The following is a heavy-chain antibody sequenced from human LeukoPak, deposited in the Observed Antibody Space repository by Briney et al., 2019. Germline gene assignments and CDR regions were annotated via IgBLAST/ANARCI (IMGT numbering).Heavy chain of an antibody. Sequence: GGSLRLSRAASGFTFSSYAMSWVRQAPGKGLEWVSAISGSGGSTYYADSVKGRFTISRDNSKNTLYLQMNSLRAEDTAVYYCAKDPDYYDSSGYYFDYWGQGTLVTVSS. CDR3: AKDPDYYDSSGYYFDY. V-gene: IGHV3-23*01. CDR2: ISGSGGST. CDR1: GFTFSSYA. J-gene: IGHJ4*02. D-gene: IGHD3-22*01.